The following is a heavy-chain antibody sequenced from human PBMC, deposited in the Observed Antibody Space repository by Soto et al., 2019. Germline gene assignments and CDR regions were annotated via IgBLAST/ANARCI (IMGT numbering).Heavy chain of an antibody. CDR2: ISYGGTT. J-gene: IGHJ4*02. CDR3: SRGILV. D-gene: IGHD2-15*01. Sequence: QVQLQESGPGLVKPSQTLSLTCTVSGGSMNSGGYCWNWIRQHPGEGLEWIGCISYGGTTSYNPALKSPLTLSVDTSKNRFSLMLNSVTAAATAVYYCSRGILVWGQGTLITVSS. V-gene: IGHV4-31*01. CDR1: GGSMNSGGYC.